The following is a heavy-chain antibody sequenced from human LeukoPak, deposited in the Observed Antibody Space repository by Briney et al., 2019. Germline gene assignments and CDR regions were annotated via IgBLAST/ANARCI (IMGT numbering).Heavy chain of an antibody. CDR1: GFTFSSFD. CDR2: ISVSATNT. J-gene: IGHJ1*01. D-gene: IGHD3-22*01. V-gene: IGHV3-23*01. CDR3: ATITSMRVVLIS. Sequence: AGSLRLSCAASGFTFSSFDMTWVRQAPGKGLEWVSTISVSATNTYYADSVKGPFTISRDNSKNTLYLQMNSLRADDTAVYYCATITSMRVVLISWGQGTLVTVSS.